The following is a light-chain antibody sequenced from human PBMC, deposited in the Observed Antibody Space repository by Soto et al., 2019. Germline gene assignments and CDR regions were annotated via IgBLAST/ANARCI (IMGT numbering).Light chain of an antibody. CDR3: QQYYTTPQT. Sequence: DIVMTQSPDSLAVSLGERATINCKSSQSVLYSSNNKNYLAWYQQKPGQPPKLLIYWASTRESGVPDRFSGSGSETAFTLTISSLQAEDVAIYYCQQYYTTPQTFGQGTKVEIK. V-gene: IGKV4-1*01. J-gene: IGKJ1*01. CDR1: QSVLYSSNNKNY. CDR2: WAS.